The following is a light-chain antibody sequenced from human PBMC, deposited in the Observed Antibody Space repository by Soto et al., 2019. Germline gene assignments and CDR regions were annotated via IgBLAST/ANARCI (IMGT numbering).Light chain of an antibody. CDR3: QQYGHSPRT. Sequence: EVVLTQSPGTLSLSPGERATLSCRASQSVSSSFLAWYQQKPGQAPRLLIYAASHRATGIPDTFSGSGSGTDFTLTITRLEPEDFALYYCQQYGHSPRTFGQGTKVDIK. V-gene: IGKV3-20*01. J-gene: IGKJ1*01. CDR1: QSVSSSF. CDR2: AAS.